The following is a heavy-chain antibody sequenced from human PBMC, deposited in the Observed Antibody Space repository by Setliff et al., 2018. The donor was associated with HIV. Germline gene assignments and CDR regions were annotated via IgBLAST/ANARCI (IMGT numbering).Heavy chain of an antibody. CDR3: ARGAVVTNYFDY. Sequence: ASVKVSCKASGYTFTDYYIHWVRQAPGQGLEWMGWMNPNSGNTGYAQKFQGRVTITTDESTSTAYMELSSLRSEDTAVYYCARGAVVTNYFDYWGQGTLVTVSS. V-gene: IGHV1-8*03. CDR1: GYTFTDYY. J-gene: IGHJ4*02. CDR2: MNPNSGNT. D-gene: IGHD2-15*01.